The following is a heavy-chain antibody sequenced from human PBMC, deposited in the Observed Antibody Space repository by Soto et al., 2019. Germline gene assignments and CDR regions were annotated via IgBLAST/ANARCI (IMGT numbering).Heavy chain of an antibody. J-gene: IGHJ5*02. D-gene: IGHD3-22*01. V-gene: IGHV1-69*19. CDR1: GGVFSNYA. Sequence: QVQLVQSGAEVKEPGSSVKVSCKASGGVFSNYALSWVRQAPGLGLEWVGGIVPVFGTSNYAPKFQGRVTVTADESTRTGYMELSSLTSEDTAIYYCASGSHYLSTGYYFDNWGQGTLVTVSS. CDR2: IVPVFGTS. CDR3: ASGSHYLSTGYYFDN.